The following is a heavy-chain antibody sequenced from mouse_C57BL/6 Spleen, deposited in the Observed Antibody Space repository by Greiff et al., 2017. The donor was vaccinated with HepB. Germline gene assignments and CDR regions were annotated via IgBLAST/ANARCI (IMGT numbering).Heavy chain of an antibody. J-gene: IGHJ3*01. V-gene: IGHV1-50*01. CDR1: GYTFTSYW. CDR3: AIGGSQAWFAY. D-gene: IGHD3-3*01. CDR2: IDPSDSYT. Sequence: VQLQQPGAELVKPGASVKLSCKASGYTFTSYWMQWVKQRPGQGLEWIGEIDPSDSYTNYNQKLKGKATLTVDTSSSTAYMQLSSLTSEDSAVYYCAIGGSQAWFAYWGQGTLVTVSA.